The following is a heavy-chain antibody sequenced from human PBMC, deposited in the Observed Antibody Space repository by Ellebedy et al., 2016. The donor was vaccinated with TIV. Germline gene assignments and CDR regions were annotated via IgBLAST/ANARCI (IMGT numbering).Heavy chain of an antibody. Sequence: GESLKISCAASGFSFSDYYMSWLRQAPGTGLEWVSYISNSGSTIYYADSVKGRFTISRDNAKKSLYLQMNSLRAEDTAVYYRTRDVAVKAKRTWGQGTLFTVSS. J-gene: IGHJ5*02. V-gene: IGHV3-11*01. D-gene: IGHD3-10*01. CDR2: ISNSGSTI. CDR1: GFSFSDYY. CDR3: TRDVAVKAKRT.